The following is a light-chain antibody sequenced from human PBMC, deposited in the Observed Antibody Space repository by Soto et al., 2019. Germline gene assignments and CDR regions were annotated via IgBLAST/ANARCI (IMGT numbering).Light chain of an antibody. CDR1: QGIRND. CDR3: LQDYNYPYT. CDR2: AAS. Sequence: AIQMTQSPSSLSASVGDRVTITCRASQGIRNDLGWYQQKPGKAPRLLIYAASYLQNGVPSRFSGSGSGTDLTLTISSLQPEDFATYYCLQDYNYPYTFGQGTKLEIK. V-gene: IGKV1-6*02. J-gene: IGKJ2*01.